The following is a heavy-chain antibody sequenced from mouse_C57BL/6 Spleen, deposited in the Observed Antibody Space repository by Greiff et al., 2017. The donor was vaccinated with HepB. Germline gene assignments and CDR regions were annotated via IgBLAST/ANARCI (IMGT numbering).Heavy chain of an antibody. Sequence: QVQLQQSGAELVRPGSSVKLSCKASGYTFTSYWMDWVKQRPGQGLEWIGNIYPSDSETHYNQKFKDKATLTVDKSSSTAYMQLSSLTSEDSAVYYCARDATMVKAYYAMDYWGQGTSVTVSS. J-gene: IGHJ4*01. V-gene: IGHV1-61*01. CDR3: ARDATMVKAYYAMDY. CDR2: IYPSDSET. CDR1: GYTFTSYW. D-gene: IGHD2-2*01.